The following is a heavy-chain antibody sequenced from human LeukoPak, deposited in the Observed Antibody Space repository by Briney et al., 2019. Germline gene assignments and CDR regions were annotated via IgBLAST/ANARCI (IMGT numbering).Heavy chain of an antibody. Sequence: PSETLSLTCTVSGGSVTNYYWSWIRQRPGKELEWIGYIYTSGKSNSNPSLKSRVTISVDTSKNQFSLKLTSVTAADTAVYYCARHFDYYYYMDVWGKGTTVTVSS. V-gene: IGHV4-4*09. CDR1: GGSVTNYY. CDR3: ARHFDYYYYMDV. CDR2: IYTSGKS. D-gene: IGHD3-9*01. J-gene: IGHJ6*03.